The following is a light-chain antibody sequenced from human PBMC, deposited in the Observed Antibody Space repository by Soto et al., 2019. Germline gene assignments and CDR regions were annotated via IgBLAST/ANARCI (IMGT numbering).Light chain of an antibody. CDR1: QTISTH. CDR2: AAS. Sequence: DIQMTQSPSSLSASVRDRVTITCRASQTISTHLNWYQQKPGKAPKLLIYAASTLQSGVPSRFSGSASGTDFTLTINSLQPEDIATYYCQQSLTIPYTFGQGTKLEIK. CDR3: QQSLTIPYT. V-gene: IGKV1-39*01. J-gene: IGKJ2*01.